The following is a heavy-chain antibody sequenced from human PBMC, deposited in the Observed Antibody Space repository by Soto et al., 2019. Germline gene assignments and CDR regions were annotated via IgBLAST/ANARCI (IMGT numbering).Heavy chain of an antibody. J-gene: IGHJ6*03. V-gene: IGHV3-72*01. CDR3: ARGIVATLYYYYYYMDV. D-gene: IGHD5-12*01. Sequence: ESGGGLVQPGGSLRLSCAASGFTFSDHYMDWVRQAPGKGLEWVGRTRNKANSYTTEYAASVKGRFTISRDDSKHSLYLQMNSLKPEDTAVYYCARGIVATLYYYYYYMDVWGKGTTVTVSS. CDR2: TRNKANSYTT. CDR1: GFTFSDHY.